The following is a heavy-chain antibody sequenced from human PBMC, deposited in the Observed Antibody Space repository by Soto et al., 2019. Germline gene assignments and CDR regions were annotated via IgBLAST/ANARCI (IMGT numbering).Heavy chain of an antibody. CDR3: ARESSYDSSGYYSAKYAFDI. Sequence: ASVKVSCKASGYTFTGYYMHWVRQAPGQSLEWMGWINPNSGGTNYAQKFQGWVTMTRDTSISTAYMELSRLRSDDTAVYYCARESSYDSSGYYSAKYAFDIWGQGTMVTVSS. CDR2: INPNSGGT. CDR1: GYTFTGYY. V-gene: IGHV1-2*04. J-gene: IGHJ3*02. D-gene: IGHD3-22*01.